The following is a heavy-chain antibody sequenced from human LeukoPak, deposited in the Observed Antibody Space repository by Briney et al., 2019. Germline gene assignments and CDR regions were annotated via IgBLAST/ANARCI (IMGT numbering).Heavy chain of an antibody. CDR2: IYYSGST. J-gene: IGHJ2*01. Sequence: SETLSLTCTVSGGSISSYYWNWIRQPPGKGLEWIGYIYYSGSTNYNPSLKSRVTISVDTSKNQFSLKLSSVTAADTAVYYCARGLRWKYWYFDLWGRGTLVTVSS. CDR1: GGSISSYY. D-gene: IGHD4-23*01. V-gene: IGHV4-59*12. CDR3: ARGLRWKYWYFDL.